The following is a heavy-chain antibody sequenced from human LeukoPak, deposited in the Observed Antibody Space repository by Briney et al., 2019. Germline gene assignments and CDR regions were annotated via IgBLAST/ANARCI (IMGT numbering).Heavy chain of an antibody. D-gene: IGHD2-21*02. CDR3: ARGRYALYCGGDCYSTSDQYFQH. V-gene: IGHV1-69*04. CDR2: IIPILGIA. Sequence: RRASVKVSCKASGYTFTGYYMHWVRQAPGQGLEWMGRIIPILGIANYAQKFQGRVTITADKSTSTAYMELSSLRSEDTAVYYCARGRYALYCGGDCYSTSDQYFQHWGQGTLVTVSS. CDR1: GYTFTGYY. J-gene: IGHJ1*01.